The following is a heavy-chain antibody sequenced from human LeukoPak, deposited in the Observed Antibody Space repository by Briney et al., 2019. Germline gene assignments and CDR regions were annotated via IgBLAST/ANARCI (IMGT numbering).Heavy chain of an antibody. J-gene: IGHJ2*01. CDR1: GGSLSSYY. D-gene: IGHD1-1*01. CDR3: ARRDWNYWYFDL. V-gene: IGHV4-4*07. CDR2: IYSSRSI. Sequence: SETLSLTCTVSGGSLSSYYWSWVRQTAGGGLEGIGRIYSSRSINYNPSLNSRVTMSVDTSNNQFSLKLSSVTAADTAVYYCARRDWNYWYFDLWGRGTLVTVSS.